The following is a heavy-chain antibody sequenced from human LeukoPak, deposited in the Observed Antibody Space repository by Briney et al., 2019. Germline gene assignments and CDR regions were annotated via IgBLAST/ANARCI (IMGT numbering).Heavy chain of an antibody. Sequence: GGSLRLSCAASGFTFSSYAMSWVRQAPGKGLEWVSAISGSGGSTYYADSVKGRFTISRDNSKNTLYLQMNSLRAEDTAVYYCARVGKSGWDFDHWGQGTLVTVSS. V-gene: IGHV3-23*01. CDR2: ISGSGGST. CDR3: ARVGKSGWDFDH. J-gene: IGHJ4*02. D-gene: IGHD6-19*01. CDR1: GFTFSSYA.